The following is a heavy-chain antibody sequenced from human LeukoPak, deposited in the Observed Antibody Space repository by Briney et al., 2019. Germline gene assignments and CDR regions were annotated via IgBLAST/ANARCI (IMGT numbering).Heavy chain of an antibody. CDR2: IKPSGGDT. Sequence: GASVKVSCKTSGYTFTDYNLHWVRQAPGQRLEWVGIIKPSGGDTSYAQTFQGRVFMTRDTSTSTVYMELSSLKSEDTAVYYCARRGIGYSSSWYSHGTGGIDYWGQGTLVTVSS. V-gene: IGHV1-46*01. J-gene: IGHJ4*02. D-gene: IGHD6-13*01. CDR1: GYTFTDYN. CDR3: ARRGIGYSSSWYSHGTGGIDY.